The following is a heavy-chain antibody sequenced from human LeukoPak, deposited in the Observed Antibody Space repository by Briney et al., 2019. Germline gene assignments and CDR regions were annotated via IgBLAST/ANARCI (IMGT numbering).Heavy chain of an antibody. D-gene: IGHD5-24*01. CDR2: IIALLGTA. J-gene: IGHJ6*02. CDR1: GGTFSSYA. V-gene: IGHV1-69*01. Sequence: GASVKVSCKASGGTFSSYAISWVRQAPGQGLEWMGGIIALLGTANYAQKFQGRLTITADESTSTVYMELSSLRSEDTAVYYCARIRDGYNSYFFYGMDVWGQGTTVTVSS. CDR3: ARIRDGYNSYFFYGMDV.